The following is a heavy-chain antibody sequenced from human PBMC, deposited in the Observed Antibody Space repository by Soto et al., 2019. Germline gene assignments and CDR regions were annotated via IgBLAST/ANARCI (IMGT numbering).Heavy chain of an antibody. D-gene: IGHD3-10*01. J-gene: IGHJ4*02. CDR1: GGTFSSNI. Sequence: QVQLVQSGAEVKKPGSSVKVSCKASGGTFSSNIIIWVRQAPGQGLEWMGKIIPILGIANYAQQFQGRVTITADKSTSKAYMELSSLRSEDTAVYYCARGFGSGSYAVDYWGQGTLVTVSS. CDR2: IIPILGIA. CDR3: ARGFGSGSYAVDY. V-gene: IGHV1-69*02.